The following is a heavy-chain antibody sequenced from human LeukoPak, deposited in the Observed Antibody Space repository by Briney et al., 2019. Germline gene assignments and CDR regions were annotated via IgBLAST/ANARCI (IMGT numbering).Heavy chain of an antibody. CDR3: ARGSVRFLEWLFHGMDV. J-gene: IGHJ6*02. D-gene: IGHD3-3*01. CDR1: GYTFTSYD. Sequence: ASVKVSCKDSGYTFTSYDINWVRQATGQGLEWMGWMNPNSGNTGYAQKFQGRVTMTRNTSISTAYMELSSLRSEDTAVYYCARGSVRFLEWLFHGMDVWGQGTTVTVSS. V-gene: IGHV1-8*01. CDR2: MNPNSGNT.